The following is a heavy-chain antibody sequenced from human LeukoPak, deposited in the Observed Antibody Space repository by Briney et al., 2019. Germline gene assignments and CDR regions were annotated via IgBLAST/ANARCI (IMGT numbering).Heavy chain of an antibody. CDR2: IYYSGST. V-gene: IGHV4-59*12. D-gene: IGHD1-26*01. CDR1: GGPISSYY. CDR3: ASGVHSGSFGN. Sequence: SETLSLTCAVSGGPISSYYWGWIRQPPGKRLEWIGYIYYSGSTNYNPSLKSRVTFSLDMSKNQFSLKLSSVTAADTAVYFCASGVHSGSFGNWGQGTLVTVSS. J-gene: IGHJ1*01.